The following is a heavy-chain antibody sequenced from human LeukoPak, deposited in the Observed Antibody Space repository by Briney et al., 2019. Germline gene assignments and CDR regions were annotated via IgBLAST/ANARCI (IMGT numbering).Heavy chain of an antibody. Sequence: GGSLRLSCAGALGRHWMGWVRQAPGKGLEWVANIREDGSERYYGDSVKGRFTISRDDAKSSLYLQMNNLRVEDTAVYYCTRDQTWGQGTLDTVSS. CDR1: LGRHW. J-gene: IGHJ4*02. V-gene: IGHV3-7*01. CDR3: TRDQT. CDR2: IREDGSER.